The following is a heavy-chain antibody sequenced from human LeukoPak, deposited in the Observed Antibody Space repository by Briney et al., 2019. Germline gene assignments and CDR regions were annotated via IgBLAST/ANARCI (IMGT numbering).Heavy chain of an antibody. D-gene: IGHD3-10*01. CDR2: IYDRGPT. Sequence: MSSQTLSLTCTVSGGAITSGGYSWNWIRQPPGKGLEWIGCIYDRGPTYYNPSLKSRITISVDRPKNQFFLNVTSVTAADTAVYYCARSRQGSGLLNYWGQGNLVAVSS. CDR3: ARSRQGSGLLNY. V-gene: IGHV4-30-2*01. CDR1: GGAITSGGYS. J-gene: IGHJ4*02.